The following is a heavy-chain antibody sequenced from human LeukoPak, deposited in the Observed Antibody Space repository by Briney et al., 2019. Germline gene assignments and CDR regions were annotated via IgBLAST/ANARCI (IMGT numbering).Heavy chain of an antibody. J-gene: IGHJ4*02. CDR2: ISAYNGNT. D-gene: IGHD3-22*01. CDR3: ASMYYYDSSGYYYYPYFDY. CDR1: GYTFTSYG. V-gene: IGHV1-18*01. Sequence: ASVKVSCKASGYTFTSYGISWVRQAPGQGLEWMGWISAYNGNTNYAQKLQGRVTMATDTSTSTAYMELRSLRSDDTAVYYCASMYYYDSSGYYYYPYFDYWGQGTLVTVSS.